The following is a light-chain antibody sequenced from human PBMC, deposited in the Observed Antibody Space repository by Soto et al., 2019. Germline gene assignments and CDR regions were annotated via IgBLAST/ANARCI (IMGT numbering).Light chain of an antibody. Sequence: EVVMTQSPATLSLSPGERATLSCKASQSVRNNLVWYLQKPGQAPRPIIYDATTRATGIPVRLSGSGSGTDFTLTISRLEPEDFAVYYCQQYGSSGTFGQGTKVDI. CDR2: DAT. CDR1: QSVRNN. J-gene: IGKJ1*01. V-gene: IGKV3-20*01. CDR3: QQYGSSGT.